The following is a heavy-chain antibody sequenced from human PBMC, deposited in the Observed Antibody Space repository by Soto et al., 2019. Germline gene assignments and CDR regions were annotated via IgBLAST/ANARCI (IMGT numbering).Heavy chain of an antibody. J-gene: IGHJ4*02. D-gene: IGHD6-25*01. CDR1: GFTFRNYA. CDR2: ISHSGGTT. V-gene: IGHV3-23*01. Sequence: EVQLLESGGGLVQPGGSLRLSCAASGFTFRNYAMSWVRQTPGKGLEWVSSISHSGGTTYYGDSVKGRFTLSRDNSQNTLYLQMDSLRAEDTAVYFCAKCNGSGWYFDHWGQGTLVTVSS. CDR3: AKCNGSGWYFDH.